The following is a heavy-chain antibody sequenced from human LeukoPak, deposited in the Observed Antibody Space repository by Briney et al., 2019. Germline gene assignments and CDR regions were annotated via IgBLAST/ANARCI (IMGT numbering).Heavy chain of an antibody. CDR2: FDPEDGET. J-gene: IGHJ6*02. V-gene: IGHV1-24*01. CDR3: ATGIRLQVALDYYYYYGMDV. D-gene: IGHD4-11*01. Sequence: AASVKVSCKVSGYTLTELSMHWVRQAPGKGLEWMGGFDPEDGETIYAQKFQGRVTMTEDTSTDTAYMELSSLRSEDTAVHYCATGIRLQVALDYYYYYGMDVWGQGTTVTVSS. CDR1: GYTLTELS.